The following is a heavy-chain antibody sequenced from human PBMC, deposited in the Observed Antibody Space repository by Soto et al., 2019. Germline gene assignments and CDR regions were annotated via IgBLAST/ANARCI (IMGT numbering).Heavy chain of an antibody. CDR3: ARGQGWELPLGIFDV. V-gene: IGHV3-66*01. CDR1: GFSVITSH. Sequence: GGSLRVSCVASGFSVITSHLSWFRQAPWKPPEWVSGSYDGGATYYADSVKGRFFISRDRSKNTVYLQMNSLRVEDMAVYYCARGQGWELPLGIFDVWGQGTVVTVSS. D-gene: IGHD1-26*01. CDR2: SYDGGAT. J-gene: IGHJ3*01.